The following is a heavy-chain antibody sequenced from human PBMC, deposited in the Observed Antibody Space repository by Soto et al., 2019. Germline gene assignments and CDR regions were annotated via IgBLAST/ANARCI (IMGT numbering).Heavy chain of an antibody. V-gene: IGHV4-59*01. CDR1: GGSISPYY. CDR3: ARPRSSGFAGEFDY. Sequence: SETLSLTCTVSGGSISPYYWSWIRQPPGKGLEWIGFIYYSGNTNYNPSLKSRVTISVDTSQNQFSLMLTSVTAADTAVYYCARPRSSGFAGEFDYWGQGTLVTVSS. D-gene: IGHD6-19*01. J-gene: IGHJ4*02. CDR2: IYYSGNT.